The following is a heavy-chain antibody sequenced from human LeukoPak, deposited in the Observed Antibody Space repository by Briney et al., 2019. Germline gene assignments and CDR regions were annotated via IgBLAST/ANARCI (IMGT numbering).Heavy chain of an antibody. V-gene: IGHV4-61*01. Sequence: SETLSLTCTVSGGSFSSGSYYWSWIRQPPGKGLEWIGYIYYSGSTNYNPSLKSRVTISVDTSKNQFSLKLSSVTAADTAVYYCAREKVWFDPWGQGTLVTVSS. CDR3: AREKVWFDP. CDR2: IYYSGST. J-gene: IGHJ5*02. CDR1: GGSFSSGSYY.